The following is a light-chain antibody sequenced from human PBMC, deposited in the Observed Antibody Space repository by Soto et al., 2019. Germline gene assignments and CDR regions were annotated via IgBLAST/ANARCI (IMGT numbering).Light chain of an antibody. CDR2: EGS. CDR1: SSDVGSYNF. V-gene: IGLV2-23*01. J-gene: IGLJ2*01. CDR3: CSYAGTTTWV. Sequence: QSVLTQPASVSGSPGQSITISCTGTSSDVGSYNFVSWYQQHPGKAPKLMIYEGSKRPSGVSNRFSGSKSGNTASLTISGLQAGDEADYYCCSYAGTTTWVFGGGTKLTVL.